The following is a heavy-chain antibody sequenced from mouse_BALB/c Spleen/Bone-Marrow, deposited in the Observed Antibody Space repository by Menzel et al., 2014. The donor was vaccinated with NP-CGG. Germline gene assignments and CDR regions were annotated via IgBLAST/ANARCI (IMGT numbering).Heavy chain of an antibody. D-gene: IGHD2-3*01. CDR2: IVPSSAYS. J-gene: IGHJ2*01. CDR3: AREGSYDGCSCHFYY. CDR1: GYSFTSYT. Sequence: QVQLQQSGAELARPGASVRMSCKAYGYSFTSYTMHWLKQRPGQGLEWIAYIVPSSAYSNYNQKFKDRATLTADRFSSTAYMQLSSLTSEDSAVYYCAREGSYDGCSCHFYYMSPGTTRTVS. V-gene: IGHV1-4*01.